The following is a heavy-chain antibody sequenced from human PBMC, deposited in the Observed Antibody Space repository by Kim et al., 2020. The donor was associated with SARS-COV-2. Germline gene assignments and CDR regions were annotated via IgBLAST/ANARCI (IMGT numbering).Heavy chain of an antibody. D-gene: IGHD6-13*01. J-gene: IGHJ4*02. CDR1: GGTFSSYA. CDR2: IIPILGIA. CDR3: ARDQALSSSWYEY. Sequence: SVKVSCEASGGTFSSYAISWVRQAPGQGLEWMGRIIPILGIANYAQKFQGRVTITADKSTSTAYMELSSLRSEDTAVYYCARDQALSSSWYEYWGQGTLVTVSS. V-gene: IGHV1-69*04.